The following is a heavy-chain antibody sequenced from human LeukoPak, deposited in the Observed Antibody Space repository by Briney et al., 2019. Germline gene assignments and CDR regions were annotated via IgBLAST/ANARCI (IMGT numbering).Heavy chain of an antibody. CDR3: ARHITSWFDP. CDR2: IYTSGST. J-gene: IGHJ5*02. V-gene: IGHV4-4*09. CDR1: GGSISSYY. D-gene: IGHD2-21*01. Sequence: SETLSLTCTVSGGSISSYYWSWIRQPPGKGLEWIGYIYTSGSTNYNPSLKSRVTISVDTSKNQFSPKLSSVTAADTAVYYCARHITSWFDPWGQGTLVTVSS.